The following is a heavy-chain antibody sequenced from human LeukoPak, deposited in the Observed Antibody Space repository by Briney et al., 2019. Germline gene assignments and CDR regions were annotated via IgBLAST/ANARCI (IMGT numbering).Heavy chain of an antibody. D-gene: IGHD4-23*01. CDR1: GGSISSGGDY. CDR3: ARAAWRGSNSRDAFDI. Sequence: SETLSLTCTVAGGSISSGGDYWSWIRQHPGKGLEWIGYIYYSGSTYYNPSLKSRVTISVDTSKNQFSLELSSVTAADTAVYYCARAAWRGSNSRDAFDIWGLGTMVTVSS. CDR2: IYYSGST. V-gene: IGHV4-31*03. J-gene: IGHJ3*02.